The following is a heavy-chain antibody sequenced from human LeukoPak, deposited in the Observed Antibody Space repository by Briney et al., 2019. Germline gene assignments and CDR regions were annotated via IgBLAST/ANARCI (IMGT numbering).Heavy chain of an antibody. CDR2: ISGSGGST. CDR3: ARHNRGNLQPPVFDY. J-gene: IGHJ4*02. Sequence: PGGSLRLSCAASGFTFSSYAMSWVRQAPGKGLEWVSAISGSGGSTYYADSVKGRFTISRDNSKNTLYLQMNSLGAEDTAVYYCARHNRGNLQPPVFDYWGQGTLVTVSS. V-gene: IGHV3-23*01. D-gene: IGHD5-18*01. CDR1: GFTFSSYA.